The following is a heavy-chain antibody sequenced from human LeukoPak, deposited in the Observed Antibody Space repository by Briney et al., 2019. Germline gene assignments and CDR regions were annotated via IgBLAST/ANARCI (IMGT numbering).Heavy chain of an antibody. Sequence: SVKVSCKASGFTFTSSAVQWVRQARGQRLEWIGWIVVGSGNTNYAQKFQERVTITRDMSTSTAYMELSSLRSEDTAVYYCAAGGSYSGSYHYWYFDLWGRGTLVTVPS. D-gene: IGHD1-26*01. V-gene: IGHV1-58*01. CDR1: GFTFTSSA. CDR3: AAGGSYSGSYHYWYFDL. CDR2: IVVGSGNT. J-gene: IGHJ2*01.